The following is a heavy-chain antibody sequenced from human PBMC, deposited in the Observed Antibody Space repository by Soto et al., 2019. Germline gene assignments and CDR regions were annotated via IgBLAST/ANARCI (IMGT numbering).Heavy chain of an antibody. J-gene: IGHJ3*02. CDR3: AKEFQWELHAFDI. D-gene: IGHD1-26*01. CDR2: MGNDGITT. CDR1: GFTFSTYG. V-gene: IGHV3-30*02. Sequence: GGSLRLSCAASGFTFSTYGMHWVRQAPGKGLEWVAVMGNDGITTFYAGSVKGRFTISRDNSKNTLFLQMNSLRADDAAVYYCAKEFQWELHAFDIWSQGTMVTVSS.